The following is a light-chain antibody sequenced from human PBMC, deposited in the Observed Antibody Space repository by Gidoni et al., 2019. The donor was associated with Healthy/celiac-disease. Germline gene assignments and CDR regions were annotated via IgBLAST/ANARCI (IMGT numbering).Light chain of an antibody. CDR3: AAWDDSLNGVV. V-gene: IGLV1-44*01. CDR2: SNN. CDR1: SSNIGSNT. Sequence: QSVLTQPPSASGTHGQRVTISCSGRSSNIGSNTVNWYQQHPGTAPKLLIYSNNQRPSGVPDRFSGSKSGTSASLAISGLQSEDEADYYCAAWDDSLNGVVFGGGTKLTVL. J-gene: IGLJ2*01.